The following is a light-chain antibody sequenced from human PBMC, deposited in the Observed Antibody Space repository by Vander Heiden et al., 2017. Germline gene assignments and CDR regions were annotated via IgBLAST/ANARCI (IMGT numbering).Light chain of an antibody. CDR2: TAS. Sequence: DIQLTQSPSFLSASVGDRVTITCRASRGISNYLAWYQQKPGKGPKLLIYTASTLQSGVPSRFSGSGSGTEFTITISSLQPEDFATYYCQQLDSYPLTFGGGTKVEIK. J-gene: IGKJ4*01. V-gene: IGKV1-9*01. CDR3: QQLDSYPLT. CDR1: RGISNY.